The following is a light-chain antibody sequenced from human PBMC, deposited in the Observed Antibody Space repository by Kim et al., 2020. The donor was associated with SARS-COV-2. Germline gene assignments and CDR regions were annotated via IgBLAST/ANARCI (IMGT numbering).Light chain of an antibody. V-gene: IGLV2-23*02. CDR1: SSDVGSYNL. J-gene: IGLJ2*01. CDR2: EVS. CDR3: CSYVV. Sequence: VSGSPGQSITISCTGTSSDVGSYNLVSWYQQHPGKAPKLMIYEVSERPSGVSNRFSGSKSGNTASLTISGLQAEDEADYYCCSYVVFGGGTQLTVL.